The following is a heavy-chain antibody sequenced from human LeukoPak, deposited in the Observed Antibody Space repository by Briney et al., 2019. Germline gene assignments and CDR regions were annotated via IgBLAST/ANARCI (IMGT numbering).Heavy chain of an antibody. CDR2: INPSGGST. D-gene: IGHD3-22*01. J-gene: IGHJ4*02. Sequence: ASVKVSCKAYGYTFISNYLNWVRQAPGQGLEWVGIINPSGGSTSYAQKFQGRVTMTRDMSTSTVYMELSSLRSEDTAVYYCARASSGYYSGSLDYWGQGTLVTVSS. CDR3: ARASSGYYSGSLDY. V-gene: IGHV1-46*01. CDR1: GYTFISNY.